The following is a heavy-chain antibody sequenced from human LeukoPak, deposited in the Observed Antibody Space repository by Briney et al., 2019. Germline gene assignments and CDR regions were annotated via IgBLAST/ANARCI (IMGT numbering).Heavy chain of an antibody. Sequence: PGGSLRLSCAASGFTFSSYWMSWVRQAPGKGLEWVANIKQDGSEKYYVDSVKGRFTISRDNAHNSLYLQMNSLRTEDTAVYFCGRGTMPGNYWGQGTLVTVSS. D-gene: IGHD2-2*01. V-gene: IGHV3-7*04. CDR3: GRGTMPGNY. J-gene: IGHJ4*02. CDR1: GFTFSSYW. CDR2: IKQDGSEK.